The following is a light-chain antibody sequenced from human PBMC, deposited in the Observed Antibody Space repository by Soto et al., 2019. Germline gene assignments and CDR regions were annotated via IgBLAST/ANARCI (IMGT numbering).Light chain of an antibody. Sequence: QSVLTQPPSASGTPGQSVTISCSGSSSNIGSNYVYWYQQLPGTAPKLLIYRNNQRPSGVPDRFSGSKSGTSASLAISGLRSEDEADYYCAAWDDSLSAYVFGNGKKVTV. CDR3: AAWDDSLSAYV. V-gene: IGLV1-47*01. CDR2: RNN. CDR1: SSNIGSNY. J-gene: IGLJ1*01.